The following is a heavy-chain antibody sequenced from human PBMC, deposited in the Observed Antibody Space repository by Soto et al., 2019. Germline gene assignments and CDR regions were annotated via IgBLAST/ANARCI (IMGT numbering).Heavy chain of an antibody. D-gene: IGHD3-10*01. CDR1: GYTFTSYG. V-gene: IGHV1-18*01. Sequence: ASVKVSCKASGYTFTSYGISWVRQAPGQGLEWMGWISAYNGNTNYAQKLQGRVTMTTDTSTSTAYMELRSLRSDDTAVYYCARLGEQDYYGSGSYFDYWGQGTLVTVSS. J-gene: IGHJ4*02. CDR3: ARLGEQDYYGSGSYFDY. CDR2: ISAYNGNT.